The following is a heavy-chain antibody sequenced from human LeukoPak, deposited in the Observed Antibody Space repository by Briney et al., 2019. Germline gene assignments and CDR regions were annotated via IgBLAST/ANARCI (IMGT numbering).Heavy chain of an antibody. CDR1: GFTFSSSW. V-gene: IGHV3-74*01. CDR3: AKDVGMIGYCSGGSCYAIDY. CDR2: IISDGSST. D-gene: IGHD2-15*01. J-gene: IGHJ4*02. Sequence: GGSLRLSCTASGFTFSSSWMHWVRQAPGEGLVWVSRIISDGSSTSYADSVKGRFTISRDNAKNTLYLQMNSLRAEDTAVYYCAKDVGMIGYCSGGSCYAIDYWGQGTLVTVSS.